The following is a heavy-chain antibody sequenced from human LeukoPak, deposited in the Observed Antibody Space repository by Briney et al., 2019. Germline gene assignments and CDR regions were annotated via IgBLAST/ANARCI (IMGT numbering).Heavy chain of an antibody. D-gene: IGHD6-13*01. Sequence: ASVKVSCKASGYTFTGYYMHWVRQAPGQGLEWMGWINPNSGGTNYAQKFQGRVTMTRDTSISTAYMELSRLRSDDTPVYYCARDPYSSSWYEGYYFDYWGQGTLVTVSS. CDR2: INPNSGGT. V-gene: IGHV1-2*02. CDR3: ARDPYSSSWYEGYYFDY. J-gene: IGHJ4*02. CDR1: GYTFTGYY.